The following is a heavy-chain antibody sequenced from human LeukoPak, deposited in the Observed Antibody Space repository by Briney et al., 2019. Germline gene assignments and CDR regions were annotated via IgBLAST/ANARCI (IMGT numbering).Heavy chain of an antibody. CDR1: GGSISSYY. CDR2: IYYSGST. V-gene: IGHV4-59*01. D-gene: IGHD3-3*01. CDR3: AKDHYDFWSGYYMLYYFDY. Sequence: PSETLSLTCTVSGGSISSYYWSWIRQPPGKGLEWIGYIYYSGSTNYNPSLKSRVTISVDTSKNQFSLKLSSVTAADTAVYYCAKDHYDFWSGYYMLYYFDYWGQGTLVTVSS. J-gene: IGHJ4*02.